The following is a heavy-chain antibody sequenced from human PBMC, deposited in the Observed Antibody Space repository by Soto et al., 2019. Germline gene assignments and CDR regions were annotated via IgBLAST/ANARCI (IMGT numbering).Heavy chain of an antibody. CDR3: TRARVVVPAAMSYYYYMDV. D-gene: IGHD2-2*01. CDR1: GFTFGDYA. V-gene: IGHV3-49*03. Sequence: GGSLRLSCTASGFTFGDYAMSWFRQAPGKGLEWVGFIRSKAYGGTTEYAASVKGRFTISRDDSKSIAYLQMNSLKTEDTAVYYCTRARVVVPAAMSYYYYMDVWGKGTTVTVSS. CDR2: IRSKAYGGTT. J-gene: IGHJ6*03.